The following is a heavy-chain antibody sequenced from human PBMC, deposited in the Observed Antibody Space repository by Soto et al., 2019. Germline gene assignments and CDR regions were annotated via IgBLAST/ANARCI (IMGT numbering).Heavy chain of an antibody. J-gene: IGHJ6*03. D-gene: IGHD4-17*01. CDR2: ISFDGSNR. CDR3: ARGAGRSHGDSYINV. CDR1: GFTFSSYG. V-gene: IGHV3-33*01. Sequence: QVQLVESGGGVVQPGRSLRLSCAASGFTFSSYGMHWVRQAPGKGLEWVAIISFDGSNRYYADSVKGRFTISRDSSKNTLYLQVNNHGDEDTAVYYCARGAGRSHGDSYINVWGNGTPVTVSS.